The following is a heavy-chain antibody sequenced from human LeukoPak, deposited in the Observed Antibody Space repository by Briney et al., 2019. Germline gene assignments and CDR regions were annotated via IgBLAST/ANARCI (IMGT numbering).Heavy chain of an antibody. J-gene: IGHJ4*02. Sequence: GGSLRLSCVGSGFTFSNYWMSWVRQAPGKGLEGVANIKQDGSEKYYVDSVRGRFTVSRDNAKKSLFLQMNSLRADDTAVYYCASLHKGLWHYDYWGQGTLVTVSS. CDR3: ASLHKGLWHYDY. D-gene: IGHD3-16*01. CDR2: IKQDGSEK. V-gene: IGHV3-7*03. CDR1: GFTFSNYW.